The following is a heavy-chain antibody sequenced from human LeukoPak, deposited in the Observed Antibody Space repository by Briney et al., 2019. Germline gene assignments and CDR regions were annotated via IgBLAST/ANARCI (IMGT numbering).Heavy chain of an antibody. V-gene: IGHV1-18*01. CDR1: DYTFTSYG. J-gene: IGHJ4*02. Sequence: ASVKVSCKASDYTFTSYGISWVRQAPGQGLEWMGWISAYNGNTNYAQKLQGRVTMTTDTSTSTAYMELRSLRSDDTAVYYCARSIALFDVFDYWGQGTLVTVSS. CDR3: ARSIALFDVFDY. CDR2: ISAYNGNT. D-gene: IGHD3-9*01.